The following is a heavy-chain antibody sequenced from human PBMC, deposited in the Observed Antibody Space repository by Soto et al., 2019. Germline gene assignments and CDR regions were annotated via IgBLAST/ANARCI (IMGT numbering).Heavy chain of an antibody. V-gene: IGHV3-33*01. J-gene: IGHJ4*02. CDR2: TWSDGSKK. Sequence: QVELVESGGGVVQPGRSLRLSCAASGFMFSSYGMHWVRQAPGKGLEWVAITWSDGSKKYYADSVQGRFTISRDNSKNTLFLQMNSLRAEDTAVYYCVRGQPGPVPTLPLFDYWGQGTLVTVSS. CDR1: GFMFSSYG. D-gene: IGHD6-13*01. CDR3: VRGQPGPVPTLPLFDY.